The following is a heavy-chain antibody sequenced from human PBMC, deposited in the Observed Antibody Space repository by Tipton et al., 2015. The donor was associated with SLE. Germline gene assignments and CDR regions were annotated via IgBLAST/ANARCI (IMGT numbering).Heavy chain of an antibody. J-gene: IGHJ2*01. D-gene: IGHD2-21*01. CDR2: FYNSGST. CDR1: GGSISSYY. V-gene: IGHV4-59*01. CDR3: ARGPIVVVIAAVWYFDL. Sequence: TLSLTCTVSGGSISSYYWSWVRQPPGKGLEWIGYFYNSGSTNYIPSLKSRVTISVDTSKNQFSLKLSSVTAADTAVYYCARGPIVVVIAAVWYFDLWGRGTLVTVSS.